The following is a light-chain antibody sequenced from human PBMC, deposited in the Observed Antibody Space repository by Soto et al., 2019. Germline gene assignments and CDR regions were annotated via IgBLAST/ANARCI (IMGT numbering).Light chain of an antibody. Sequence: QSVLTQPPSASGTPGQRVTISCSGSSSNIGSNYVYWYQQLPGTAPKLLIYRNNQRPSGVPDRFSDSKSGTSASLAISGLRSEDEADYYCAAWDDSLSGRVVFGGGTKLTVL. J-gene: IGLJ2*01. CDR1: SSNIGSNY. V-gene: IGLV1-47*01. CDR3: AAWDDSLSGRVV. CDR2: RNN.